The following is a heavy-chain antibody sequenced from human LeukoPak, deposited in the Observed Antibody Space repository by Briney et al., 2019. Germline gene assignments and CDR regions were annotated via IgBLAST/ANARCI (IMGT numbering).Heavy chain of an antibody. Sequence: AGSLRLSCAASEFNFSSYAMSWIRQTPGKGLEWVSAISGSGGTTYYADSVKGRFTISRDNSKNTTYLQMNSLRAEDTAVYYCARVGLELERRAYHYQYYMDIWGKGTTVIVSS. J-gene: IGHJ6*03. CDR2: ISGSGGTT. CDR3: ARVGLELERRAYHYQYYMDI. D-gene: IGHD1-1*01. V-gene: IGHV3-23*01. CDR1: EFNFSSYA.